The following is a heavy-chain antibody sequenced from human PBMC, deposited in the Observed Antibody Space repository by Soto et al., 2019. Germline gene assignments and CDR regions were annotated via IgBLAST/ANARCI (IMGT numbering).Heavy chain of an antibody. D-gene: IGHD3-22*01. CDR1: GFTFSSYG. Sequence: PGWSLRLSCAASGFTFSSYGMHWVRQAPGKGLEWVAVISYDGSNKYYADSVKGRFTISRDNSKNTLYLQMNSLRAEDTAVYYCAKDRDYYDSSGYDPWGQGTLVTVSS. V-gene: IGHV3-30*18. CDR3: AKDRDYYDSSGYDP. J-gene: IGHJ5*02. CDR2: ISYDGSNK.